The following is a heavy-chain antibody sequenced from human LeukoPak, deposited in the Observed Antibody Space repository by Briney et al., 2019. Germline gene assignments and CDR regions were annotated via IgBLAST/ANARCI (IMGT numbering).Heavy chain of an antibody. CDR2: ISNSGIHI. D-gene: IGHD2-15*01. CDR1: GFIFSSYS. J-gene: IGHJ6*02. V-gene: IGHV3-21*01. CDR3: AKHMTPERTTPYYYGMDV. Sequence: PGGSLRLSCAASGFIFSSYSMNWVPQAPGEGLEWVSSISNSGIHIYYADSVKGRFTMSRDNGKNSLFLQMNSLRAEDTAVYFCAKHMTPERTTPYYYGMDVWGQGTTVTVSS.